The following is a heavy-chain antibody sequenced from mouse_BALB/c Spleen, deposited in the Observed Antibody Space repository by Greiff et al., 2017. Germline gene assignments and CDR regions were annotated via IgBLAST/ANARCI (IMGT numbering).Heavy chain of an antibody. CDR2: IHPSDSET. D-gene: IGHD4-1*01. Sequence: QVHVKQSGAELVRPGASVKLSCKASGYSFTSYWMNWVKQRPGQGLEWIGMIHPSDSETRLNQMFKDKATLTVDKSSSTAYMQLSSPTSEDSAVYYCARGVLGPHYFDYWGQGTTLTVSS. J-gene: IGHJ2*01. V-gene: IGHV1-61*01. CDR1: GYSFTSYW. CDR3: ARGVLGPHYFDY.